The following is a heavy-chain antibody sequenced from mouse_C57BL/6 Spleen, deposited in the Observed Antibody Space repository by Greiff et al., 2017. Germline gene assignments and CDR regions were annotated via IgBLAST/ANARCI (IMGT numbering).Heavy chain of an antibody. J-gene: IGHJ3*01. CDR1: GFTFSDYG. CDR3: ARAHYYGSSWFAY. V-gene: IGHV5-17*01. Sequence: EVNVVESGGGLVKPGGSLKLSCAASGFTFSDYGMHWVRQAPEKGLEWVAYISSGSSTIYYADTVKGRFTISRDNAKNTLFLQMTSLRSEDTAMYYCARAHYYGSSWFAYWGQGTLVTVSA. CDR2: ISSGSSTI. D-gene: IGHD1-1*01.